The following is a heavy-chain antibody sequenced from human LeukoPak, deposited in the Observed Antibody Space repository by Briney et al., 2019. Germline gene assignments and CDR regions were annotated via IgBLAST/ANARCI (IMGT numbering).Heavy chain of an antibody. CDR2: IYYSGST. CDR1: GGSISSSSYY. Sequence: SETLSLTCTVSGGSISSSSYYWVWIRHPPGRGLEWIVSIYYSGSTYYNPSLKTRVTIAVDTSKNQFSLKLTSVTAADTAVYYCARHGHHGDHDYWGQGTLVTVSS. V-gene: IGHV4-39*01. D-gene: IGHD2-21*02. J-gene: IGHJ4*02. CDR3: ARHGHHGDHDY.